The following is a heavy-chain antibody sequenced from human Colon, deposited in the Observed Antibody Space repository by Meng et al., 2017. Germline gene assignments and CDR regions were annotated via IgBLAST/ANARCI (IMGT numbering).Heavy chain of an antibody. Sequence: QVQLSLSWCEWKKRGASGKVSGKSSRYSVTRSGMKWVRQAPGQGHEWNGWINTNTGTRTYAQDFTGRYVWSLDTSVSMAYLQISILKAEDTAVYYCERGGNYDSWGQGTLVTVSS. V-gene: IGHV7-4-1*04. CDR1: RYSVTRSG. CDR2: INTNTGTR. CDR3: ERGGNYDS. J-gene: IGHJ4*02.